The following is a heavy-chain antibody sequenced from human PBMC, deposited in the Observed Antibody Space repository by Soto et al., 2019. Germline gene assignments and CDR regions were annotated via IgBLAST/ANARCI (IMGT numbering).Heavy chain of an antibody. CDR1: GFTFSNYG. V-gene: IGHV3-33*01. CDR2: IWYDGSNK. Sequence: PGGSLRLSCAASGFTFSNYGMHWVRQAPGKGLEWVAVIWYDGSNKYYADPVKGRFTISRDNSKNTLYLQINSLRAEDTAVYYCARDDIPGRAVAIYGMDVWGQGTTVTVSS. J-gene: IGHJ6*02. D-gene: IGHD6-19*01. CDR3: ARDDIPGRAVAIYGMDV.